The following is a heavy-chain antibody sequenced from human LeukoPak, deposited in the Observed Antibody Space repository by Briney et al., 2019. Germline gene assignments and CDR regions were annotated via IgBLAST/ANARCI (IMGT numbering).Heavy chain of an antibody. CDR1: GFPFSTYA. Sequence: GGSLRLSCAASGFPFSTYAMHWVRQAPGKGLEWVPGISWNSGSIGYADSVKGRFTISRDNAKNSLYLQMNSLRAEDTALYYCAKLIAVAGTDYWGQGTLVTVSS. CDR2: ISWNSGSI. D-gene: IGHD6-19*01. V-gene: IGHV3-9*01. J-gene: IGHJ4*02. CDR3: AKLIAVAGTDY.